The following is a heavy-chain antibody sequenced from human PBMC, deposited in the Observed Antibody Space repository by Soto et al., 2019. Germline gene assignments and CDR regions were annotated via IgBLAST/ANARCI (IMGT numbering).Heavy chain of an antibody. CDR1: GFTFSSYA. D-gene: IGHD3-3*01. Sequence: GGSLRLSCAASGFTFSSYAMSWVRQAPGKGLEWVSAISGSGGSTYYADSVKGRFTISRDNSKNTLNLQMNSLRAEDTAVYYCAKPFGVVIMFDYWGQGTLVTVSS. J-gene: IGHJ4*02. V-gene: IGHV3-23*01. CDR3: AKPFGVVIMFDY. CDR2: ISGSGGST.